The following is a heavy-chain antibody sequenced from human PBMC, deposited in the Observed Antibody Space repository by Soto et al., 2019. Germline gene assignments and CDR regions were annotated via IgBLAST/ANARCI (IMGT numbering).Heavy chain of an antibody. V-gene: IGHV4-34*01. J-gene: IGHJ6*02. D-gene: IGHD6-19*01. Sequence: SETLSLTCAVYGGSFSGYYWSWIRQPPGKGLEWIGEINHSGSTNYNPSLKSRVTISVDTSKNQFSLKLSSVTAADTAVYYCARSRVSSGWYERYYYYGMDVWGQGTTVTVSS. CDR2: INHSGST. CDR1: GGSFSGYY. CDR3: ARSRVSSGWYERYYYYGMDV.